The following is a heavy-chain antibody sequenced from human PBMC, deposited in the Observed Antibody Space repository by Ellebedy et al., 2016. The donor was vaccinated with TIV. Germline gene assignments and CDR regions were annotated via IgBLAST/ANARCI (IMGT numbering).Heavy chain of an antibody. Sequence: PGGSLRLSCKGSGHSFSNYWIAWVRQLPGKGPEWMGIIYPSDSDTRYSPSLQGQVTISADRSINTASLQWSSLKASDTAIYYCARQGSDGMDVWGQGTTVTVS. D-gene: IGHD2-15*01. CDR1: GHSFSNYW. V-gene: IGHV5-51*01. J-gene: IGHJ6*02. CDR2: IYPSDSDT. CDR3: ARQGSDGMDV.